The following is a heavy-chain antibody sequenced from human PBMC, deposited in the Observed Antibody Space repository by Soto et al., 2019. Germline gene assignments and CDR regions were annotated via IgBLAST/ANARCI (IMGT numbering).Heavy chain of an antibody. CDR3: ATTGDSGYDWGWFDP. CDR1: GFTFSSYG. J-gene: IGHJ5*02. V-gene: IGHV3-30*03. Sequence: QVQLVESGGGVVQPGGSLRLSCAASGFTFSSYGMHWVRQAPGKGLEWVAVISYHGINTHYADSVKGRFTISRDNYKNTLYLHMNSLRPEDTAVSSCATTGDSGYDWGWFDPWGQGTLVTVSS. D-gene: IGHD5-12*01. CDR2: ISYHGINT.